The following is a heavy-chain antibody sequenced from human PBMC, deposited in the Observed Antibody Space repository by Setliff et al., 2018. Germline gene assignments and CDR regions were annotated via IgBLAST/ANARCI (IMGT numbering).Heavy chain of an antibody. D-gene: IGHD2-21*01. CDR3: AKEHVVISFVRNSHQHYGMDV. CDR1: GASLSSGSYY. V-gene: IGHV4-61*09. J-gene: IGHJ6*02. CDR2: IYTSGAT. Sequence: SETLSLTCSVSGASLSSGSYYWSWIRQSAGKGLEWIGQIYTSGATNYSPSLKSRVSISADTSKNVLSLRLTSVTAADTAVYYCAKEHVVISFVRNSHQHYGMDVWGQGTTVTVSS.